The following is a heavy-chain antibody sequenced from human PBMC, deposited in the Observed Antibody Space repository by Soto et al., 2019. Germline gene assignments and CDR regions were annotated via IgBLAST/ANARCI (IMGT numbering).Heavy chain of an antibody. D-gene: IGHD3-3*02. CDR3: ARYIYGQGFKA. CDR2: MRANSGDT. V-gene: IGHV1-8*01. Sequence: QVQLVQPGAEVRKPGASVKVSCKASGDTFTNFDFNWVRQATGQGLEWIAWMRANSGDTGHAQKFQGRVSMTRDTSMSTAYMELSSLRAEDTAVYYCARYIYGQGFKAWGQGTLVFVSS. J-gene: IGHJ5*02. CDR1: GDTFTNFD.